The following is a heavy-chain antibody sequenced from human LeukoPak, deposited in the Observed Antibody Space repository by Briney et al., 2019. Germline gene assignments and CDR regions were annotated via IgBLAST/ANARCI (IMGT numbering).Heavy chain of an antibody. J-gene: IGHJ4*02. Sequence: TSEPLSLTCTVSGGSISSYYWSWIRQPPGKGLEWIGCIYPSGSTNYNPSLNSRVTISVDTSKKQFSLKLSSVTAADTAVYYCASARITMVRGTLAYYFDYWGQGTLVTVSS. CDR1: GGSISSYY. CDR3: ASARITMVRGTLAYYFDY. D-gene: IGHD3-10*01. V-gene: IGHV4-4*09. CDR2: IYPSGST.